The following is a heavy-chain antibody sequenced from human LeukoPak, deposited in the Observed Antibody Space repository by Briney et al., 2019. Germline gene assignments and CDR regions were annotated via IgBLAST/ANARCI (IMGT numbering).Heavy chain of an antibody. J-gene: IGHJ4*02. CDR3: ARIYSRGWSLDY. Sequence: SETLSLTCTVSGRSISNYYWTWIRQSARKGLEWIGRMYTSGSTKYSPSFESRVTMSGDASKNQFSLRLNSVTAADTATYYCARIYSRGWSLDYWGPGTLVTVSS. CDR2: MYTSGST. D-gene: IGHD6-19*01. CDR1: GRSISNYY. V-gene: IGHV4-4*07.